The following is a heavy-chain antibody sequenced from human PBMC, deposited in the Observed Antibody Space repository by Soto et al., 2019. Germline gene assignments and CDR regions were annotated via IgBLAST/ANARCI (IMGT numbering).Heavy chain of an antibody. V-gene: IGHV4-4*02. D-gene: IGHD5-18*01. CDR2: IYQRGST. CDR1: GGSISSSNW. J-gene: IGHJ4*02. Sequence: LRETLSLTCAVSGGSISSSNWWRWVRQPPGKGLERIGEIYQRGSTNSNPSLKSRVPISVDKSKNQFSLKLSSVTAADTAVYYCARAGYSSIFDYWGQGTLVTVSS. CDR3: ARAGYSSIFDY.